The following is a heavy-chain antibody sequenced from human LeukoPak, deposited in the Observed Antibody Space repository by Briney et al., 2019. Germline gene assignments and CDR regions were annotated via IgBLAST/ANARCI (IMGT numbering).Heavy chain of an antibody. D-gene: IGHD3-10*01. CDR3: ARADPYYYGSGIY. Sequence: SETLSLTCTVSGYSISSGYYWGWIRQPPGKGLEWIGSIYHSGSTYYNSSLKSRVTISVDTSKNQFSLKLSSVTAADTAVYYCARADPYYYGSGIYWGQGTLVTVSS. CDR2: IYHSGST. CDR1: GYSISSGYY. V-gene: IGHV4-38-2*02. J-gene: IGHJ4*02.